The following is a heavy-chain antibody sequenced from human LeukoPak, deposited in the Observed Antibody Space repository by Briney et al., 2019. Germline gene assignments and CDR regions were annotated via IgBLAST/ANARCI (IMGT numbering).Heavy chain of an antibody. CDR3: AIGDWASPDY. V-gene: IGHV4-59*08. Sequence: SETQSLTCTVSGGSISSYYWSWIRQPPGKGLEWIGYIYYSGSTNYNPSLKSRVTISVDTSKNQFSLKLSSVTAADTAVYYCAIGDWASPDYWGQGTLVTVSS. D-gene: IGHD3-9*01. CDR2: IYYSGST. J-gene: IGHJ4*02. CDR1: GGSISSYY.